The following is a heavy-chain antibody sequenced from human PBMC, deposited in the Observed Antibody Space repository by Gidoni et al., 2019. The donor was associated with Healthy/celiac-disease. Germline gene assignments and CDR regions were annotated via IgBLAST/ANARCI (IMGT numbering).Heavy chain of an antibody. CDR3: ARHDGGYLVY. CDR2: IYPGYSDT. Sequence: EVQLVQSGAELKKPGASLKISCKGSRYRFTSYWIGWVRQMPGKDLAVMGIIYPGYSDTRYSPSFQGQVTISADKSISTADLQWSSLKASDTAMYYCARHDGGYLVYWGQGNLVTVSS. J-gene: IGHJ4*02. CDR1: RYRFTSYW. D-gene: IGHD3-22*01. V-gene: IGHV5-51*01.